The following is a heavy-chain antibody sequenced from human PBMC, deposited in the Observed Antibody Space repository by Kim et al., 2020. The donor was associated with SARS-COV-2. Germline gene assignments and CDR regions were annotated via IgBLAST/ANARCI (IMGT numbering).Heavy chain of an antibody. D-gene: IGHD2-15*01. CDR2: ISYDGSNK. Sequence: GGSLRLSCAASGFTFSSYAMHWVRQAPGKGLEWVAVISYDGSNKYYADSVKGRFTISRDNSKNTLYLQMNSLRAEDTAVYYCARAGGRKLAVVTPVGYWGQGTLVTVSS. CDR1: GFTFSSYA. J-gene: IGHJ4*02. V-gene: IGHV3-30-3*01. CDR3: ARAGGRKLAVVTPVGY.